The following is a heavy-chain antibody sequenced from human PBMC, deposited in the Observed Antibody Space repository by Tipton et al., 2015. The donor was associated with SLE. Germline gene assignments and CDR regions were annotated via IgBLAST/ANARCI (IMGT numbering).Heavy chain of an antibody. CDR1: GFSFSSYS. V-gene: IGHV3-48*01. J-gene: IGHJ3*02. Sequence: GSLRLSCAASGFSFSSYSMNWVRRAPGKGLEWVSYISSASSSTIHYADSVKGRFTISRDNARNSLYLQMNSLRGEDTAMYFCARRGMTAFDIWGQGTMVTVSS. D-gene: IGHD3-10*01. CDR2: ISSASSSTI. CDR3: ARRGMTAFDI.